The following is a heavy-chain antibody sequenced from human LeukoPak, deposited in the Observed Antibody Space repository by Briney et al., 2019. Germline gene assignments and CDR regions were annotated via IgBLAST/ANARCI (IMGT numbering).Heavy chain of an antibody. Sequence: SETLSLTCTVSGGSINNYYWSWIRQPAGKGLEWIGRIYTRGSTNHNPSLKSRVTMSVDTSKNQFSLKLSSVTAADTAVYYCARGRYCSADICSGGDAFDIWGQGTMVSVSS. D-gene: IGHD2-15*01. J-gene: IGHJ3*02. CDR3: ARGRYCSADICSGGDAFDI. CDR1: GGSINNYY. V-gene: IGHV4-4*07. CDR2: IYTRGST.